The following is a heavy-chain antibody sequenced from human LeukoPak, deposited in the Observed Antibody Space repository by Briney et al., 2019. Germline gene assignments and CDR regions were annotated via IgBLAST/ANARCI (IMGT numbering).Heavy chain of an antibody. CDR2: IYPDDSDT. Sequence: GESLKISCQGSGNSFTTYYIAWVRQMPGKGLEWMGLIYPDDSDTRYNPSFQGQVTLSADKSISTAYLQWRSLKASDTAMYYCARKIPVTGHPYFDSWGQGTLVTVSS. J-gene: IGHJ4*02. V-gene: IGHV5-51*01. CDR1: GNSFTTYY. D-gene: IGHD6-19*01. CDR3: ARKIPVTGHPYFDS.